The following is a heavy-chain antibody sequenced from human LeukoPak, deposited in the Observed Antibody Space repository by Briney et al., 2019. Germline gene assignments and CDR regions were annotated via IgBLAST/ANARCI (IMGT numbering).Heavy chain of an antibody. CDR1: GGSISSSSYY. J-gene: IGHJ4*02. V-gene: IGHV4-39*07. CDR2: IYYSGST. Sequence: SETLSLTCTVSGGSISSSSYYWGWIRQPPGKGLEWIGSIYYSGSTYYSPSLKSRVTISVDTSKNQFSLKLSSVTAADTAVYYCARVRRILGGARDIDYWGQGTLVTVSS. CDR3: ARVRRILGGARDIDY. D-gene: IGHD3-3*01.